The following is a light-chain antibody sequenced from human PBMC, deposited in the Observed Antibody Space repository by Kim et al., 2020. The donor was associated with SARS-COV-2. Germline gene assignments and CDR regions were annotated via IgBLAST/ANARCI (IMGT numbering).Light chain of an antibody. J-gene: IGKJ1*01. CDR2: GAS. CDR3: QHYDSSPPWT. V-gene: IGKV3-20*01. Sequence: GGGRAHSCSAGRSVSRSYLAWYQQKPGQAPRVLIYGASIRATGIPDRFSGSGSGTDFTLTISRLEPEDFAGYYCQHYDSSPPWTFGQGTKVDIK. CDR1: RSVSRSY.